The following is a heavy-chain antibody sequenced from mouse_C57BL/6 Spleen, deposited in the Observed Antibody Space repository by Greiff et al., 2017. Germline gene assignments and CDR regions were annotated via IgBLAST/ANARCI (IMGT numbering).Heavy chain of an antibody. V-gene: IGHV14-4*01. J-gene: IGHJ3*01. CDR2: IDPENGDT. CDR1: GFNIKDDY. CDR3: TTFGYVAY. Sequence: EVKLVESGAELVRPGASVKLSCTASGFNIKDDYMHWVKQRPEQGLEWIGWIDPENGDTEYASKFQGKATITADTSSNTAYLQLSSLTSEDTAVYYCTTFGYVAYWGQGTLVTVSA. D-gene: IGHD2-2*01.